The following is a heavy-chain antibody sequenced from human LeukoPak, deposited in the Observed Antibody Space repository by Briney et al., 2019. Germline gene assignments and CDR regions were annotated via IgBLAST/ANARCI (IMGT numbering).Heavy chain of an antibody. D-gene: IGHD6-13*01. J-gene: IGHJ4*02. V-gene: IGHV4-31*03. CDR2: IYYSGST. Sequence: PSQTLSLTCTVSGGSISSGGYYWSWIRQHPGKGLEWIGYIYYSGSTYYNPFLKSRVTISVDTSKNQFSLKLSSVTAADTAVYYCARVHSSGYSSSWSPQRQFDYWGQGTLVTVSS. CDR3: ARVHSSGYSSSWSPQRQFDY. CDR1: GGSISSGGYY.